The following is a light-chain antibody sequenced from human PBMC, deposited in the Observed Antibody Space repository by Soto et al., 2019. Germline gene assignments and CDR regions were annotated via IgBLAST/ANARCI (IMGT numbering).Light chain of an antibody. J-gene: IGKJ4*01. CDR3: QQYNNWPPLT. Sequence: EIVMTQSPATLPVSPGERATLSCRASQSVSSNLAWYQQKPGQAPRLLIYGASTRATGIPARFSGSGSGTEFTLTISSLQSEDFAVYYCQQYNNWPPLTFGGGTMVEIK. CDR1: QSVSSN. V-gene: IGKV3-15*01. CDR2: GAS.